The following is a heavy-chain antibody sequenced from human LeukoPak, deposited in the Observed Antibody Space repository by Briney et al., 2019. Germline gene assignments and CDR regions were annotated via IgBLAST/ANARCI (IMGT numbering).Heavy chain of an antibody. V-gene: IGHV4-61*02. CDR1: GNSISSGDNY. Sequence: PSQTLSLTCTVSGNSISSGDNYWSWIRQPAGKGLEWIGRIYTSGSTNYNPSLKSRVTTSGDTSKNQFSLKLSSVTAADTAVYYCARANWNYHLSYDYWGQGTLVTVSS. J-gene: IGHJ4*02. CDR2: IYTSGST. D-gene: IGHD1-7*01. CDR3: ARANWNYHLSYDY.